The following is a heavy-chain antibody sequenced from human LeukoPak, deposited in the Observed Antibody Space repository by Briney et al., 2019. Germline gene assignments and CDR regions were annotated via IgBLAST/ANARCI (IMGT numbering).Heavy chain of an antibody. CDR1: GYSISSGYY. CDR2: IYQSGST. Sequence: SETLSLTCAVSGYSISSGYYWGWIRQPPGKGLEWIGSIYQSGSTYYNPFLKSRATISVDTSKNQFFLKLSSVTAADTAVYYCARDAGYYYDSSGYFDYWGQGTLVTVSS. V-gene: IGHV4-38-2*02. D-gene: IGHD3-22*01. J-gene: IGHJ4*02. CDR3: ARDAGYYYDSSGYFDY.